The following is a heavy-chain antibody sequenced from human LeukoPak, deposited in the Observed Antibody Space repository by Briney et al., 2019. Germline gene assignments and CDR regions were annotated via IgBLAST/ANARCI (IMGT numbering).Heavy chain of an antibody. V-gene: IGHV1-18*01. Sequence: ASVKVSCKASGYTFTSYGISWVRQAPGQGLEWMGWISAYNGNTNYAQKFQGRVTITADKSTSTAYMELSSLRSEDTAVYYCARSKPDPVYDYVWGSYRYPSFDYWGQGTLVTVSS. CDR2: ISAYNGNT. CDR1: GYTFTSYG. J-gene: IGHJ4*02. D-gene: IGHD3-16*02. CDR3: ARSKPDPVYDYVWGSYRYPSFDY.